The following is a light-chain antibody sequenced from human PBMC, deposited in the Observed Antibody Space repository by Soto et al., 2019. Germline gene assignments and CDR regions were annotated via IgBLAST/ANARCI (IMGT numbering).Light chain of an antibody. Sequence: DIQLTQTPSTLSASVGDEVTITCRASQTISRWLAWYQQKPGGAPKLLIYDASTLESGVHSRFSGSGSETEFTLTISRLQPDDFATYFCHSRAFGQGTRLEIK. J-gene: IGKJ5*01. CDR2: DAS. V-gene: IGKV1-5*01. CDR3: HSRA. CDR1: QTISRW.